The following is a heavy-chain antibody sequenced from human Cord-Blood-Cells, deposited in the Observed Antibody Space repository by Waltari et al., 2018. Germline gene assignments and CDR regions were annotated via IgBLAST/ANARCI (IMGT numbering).Heavy chain of an antibody. Sequence: QVQLQESGPGLVKPSQTLSLTCTVSGGSISSGGYYWSWLRQHPGKGLAWIGYIYYSGSTYYNPSLKSRVTISVDTSKNQFSLKLSSVTAADTAVYYCAREVEGGDDFWSGYYYYYYYMDVWGKGTTVTVSS. CDR2: IYYSGST. D-gene: IGHD3-3*01. V-gene: IGHV4-31*03. J-gene: IGHJ6*03. CDR1: GGSISSGGYY. CDR3: AREVEGGDDFWSGYYYYYYYMDV.